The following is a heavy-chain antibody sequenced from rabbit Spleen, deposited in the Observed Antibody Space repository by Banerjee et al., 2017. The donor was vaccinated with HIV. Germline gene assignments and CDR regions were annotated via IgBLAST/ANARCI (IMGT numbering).Heavy chain of an antibody. CDR2: IDIGTSGFT. J-gene: IGHJ6*01. D-gene: IGHD1-1*01. Sequence: QSLEESGGDLVKPGASLTLTCTASGVSFSSSSYMCWVRQAPGKWLEWIACIDIGTSGFTYFATWAKGRFTCSKTSSTTVTLQMTRLAAADTATYFCARDTSSSFSSYGMDLWGPGTLVTVS. CDR3: ARDTSSSFSSYGMDL. CDR1: GVSFSSSSY. V-gene: IGHV1S40*01.